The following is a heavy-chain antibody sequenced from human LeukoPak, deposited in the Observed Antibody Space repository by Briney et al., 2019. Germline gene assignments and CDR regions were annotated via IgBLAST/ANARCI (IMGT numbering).Heavy chain of an antibody. J-gene: IGHJ4*02. CDR3: ARDCSSWYYY. Sequence: GGSLRLSCAASGFTFSSYEMNWVRQAPGKGLEWVSYISSSGSTIYYADSVKGRFTISRDNAKNSLYLQMNSLRAEDTAVYYCARDCSSWYYYWGQGTLVSVSS. CDR2: ISSSGSTI. D-gene: IGHD6-13*01. V-gene: IGHV3-48*03. CDR1: GFTFSSYE.